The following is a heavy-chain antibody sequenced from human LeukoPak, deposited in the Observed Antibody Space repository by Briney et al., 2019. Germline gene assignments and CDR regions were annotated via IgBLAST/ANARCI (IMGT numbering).Heavy chain of an antibody. Sequence: PSETLSLTCTVSGYSISSGDYYWIWIRQPPGKGLEWIGYIYYSGSTSYNPSLKSRLTISVDTSKNQFSLKLSSVTAADTAVFYCALFPGDGDPFDIWGQGTMVTVSS. D-gene: IGHD3-16*01. CDR2: IYYSGST. CDR1: GYSISSGDYY. V-gene: IGHV4-30-4*01. CDR3: ALFPGDGDPFDI. J-gene: IGHJ3*02.